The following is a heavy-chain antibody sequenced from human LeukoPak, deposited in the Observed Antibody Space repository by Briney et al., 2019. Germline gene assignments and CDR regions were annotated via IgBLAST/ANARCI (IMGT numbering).Heavy chain of an antibody. J-gene: IGHJ5*02. CDR1: VGSFSIGGYT. D-gene: IGHD2-2*01. CDR2: SYYSGST. Sequence: SETLSLTATFPVGSFSIGGYTWAGIRHPPGKGLRGLGGSYYSGSTYYNPSLKSRVTISVDTSKNQFSLKLSSVTAADTAVYYCARELCSSTSCYNWFDPWGQGILVTVSS. V-gene: IGHV4-39*07. CDR3: ARELCSSTSCYNWFDP.